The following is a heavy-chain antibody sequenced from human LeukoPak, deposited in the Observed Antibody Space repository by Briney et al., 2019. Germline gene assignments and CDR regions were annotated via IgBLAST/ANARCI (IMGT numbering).Heavy chain of an antibody. CDR1: GFTVSSNY. CDR2: IYSGGST. CDR3: ATGKEMATMFDY. D-gene: IGHD5-24*01. J-gene: IGHJ4*02. V-gene: IGHV3-53*01. Sequence: PGGSLRLSCAASGFTVSSNYMSWVRQAPGKGLEWVSVIYSGGSTYYADSVKGRFTISRDNSKNTLYLQMNGLRAEDTAVYYCATGKEMATMFDYWGQGTLVTVSS.